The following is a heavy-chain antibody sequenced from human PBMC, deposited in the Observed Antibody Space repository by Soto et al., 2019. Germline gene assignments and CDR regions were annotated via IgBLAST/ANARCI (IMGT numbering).Heavy chain of an antibody. CDR3: ARMGYSAIRGWFDP. Sequence: QVQLMQSGAEVKKPGSSVKVSCKASGGTFSSYAISWVRQAPGQGLEWMGGIIPSFGTANYAQKFQGRGTITVDESTSTAYMELSSLRSEDTAVYYWARMGYSAIRGWFDPWGQGTLVTVSS. CDR2: IIPSFGTA. D-gene: IGHD1-26*01. J-gene: IGHJ5*02. CDR1: GGTFSSYA. V-gene: IGHV1-69*01.